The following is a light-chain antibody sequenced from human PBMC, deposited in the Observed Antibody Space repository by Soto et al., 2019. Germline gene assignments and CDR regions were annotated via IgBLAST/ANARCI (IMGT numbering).Light chain of an antibody. CDR1: QSVSSSY. CDR3: QYYGSSIT. CDR2: GAS. J-gene: IGKJ5*01. Sequence: EIVLTQSPGTLSLSPGERATLPCRASQSVSSSYLHWYQQKRGQAPRLFIYGASSRATGIPDRFSGSGSGTDFILTISRLEPEDFAVYYCQYYGSSITFGQGTRLEIK. V-gene: IGKV3-20*01.